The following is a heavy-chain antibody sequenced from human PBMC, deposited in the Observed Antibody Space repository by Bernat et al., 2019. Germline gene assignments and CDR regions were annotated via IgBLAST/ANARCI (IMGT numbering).Heavy chain of an antibody. V-gene: IGHV4-59*01. D-gene: IGHD1-26*01. J-gene: IGHJ4*02. CDR1: GGSISSYY. Sequence: QVQLQESGPGLVKPSETLSLTCTVSGGSISSYYWSWIRQPPGKGLEWIGFIYYTGSTNYNPSLKSRVTISVDTSKNQFSLKLTSVTAADTAVYYCARGGSKSDHWGQGTLVTVSS. CDR2: IYYTGST. CDR3: ARGGSKSDH.